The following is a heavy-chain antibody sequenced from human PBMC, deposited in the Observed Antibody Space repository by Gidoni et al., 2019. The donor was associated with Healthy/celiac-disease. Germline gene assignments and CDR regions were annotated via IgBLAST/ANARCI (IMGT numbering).Heavy chain of an antibody. CDR2: IWYDGSNK. CDR1: GFTFSSYG. Sequence: QVQLVESVGGVVKPGRSLRLSCAAYGFTFSSYGMHWVRQAPGKGLEWVEVIWYDGSNKYYADSVKGRFTISRDNSKNTMYLQMNSLRAEDTAVYYCARDPAVYDFWSGYQDYWGQGTLVTVSS. V-gene: IGHV3-33*01. D-gene: IGHD3-3*01. CDR3: ARDPAVYDFWSGYQDY. J-gene: IGHJ4*02.